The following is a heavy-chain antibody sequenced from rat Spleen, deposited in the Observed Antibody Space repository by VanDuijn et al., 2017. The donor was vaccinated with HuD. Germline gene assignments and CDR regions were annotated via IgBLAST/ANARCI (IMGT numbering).Heavy chain of an antibody. CDR3: TTAGSDWYFDF. CDR1: GFTFSDYY. D-gene: IGHD4-3*01. J-gene: IGHJ1*01. CDR2: ISSDGGRN. Sequence: EVQLVESDGGLVQPGRSLKLSCAASGFTFSDYYMAWVRQAPTKGLEWVATISSDGGRNFYRDSVKGRFTISRDNAKSSLYLQMDSLRAGDTGTYYCTTAGSDWYFDFWGPGTMVTVSS. V-gene: IGHV5-20*01.